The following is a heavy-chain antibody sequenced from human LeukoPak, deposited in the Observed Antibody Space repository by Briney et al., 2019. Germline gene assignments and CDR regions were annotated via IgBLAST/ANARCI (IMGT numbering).Heavy chain of an antibody. J-gene: IGHJ5*02. D-gene: IGHD1-26*01. CDR1: GGSISSSGYY. CDR3: ARQEYSGSYYGLSWFDP. Sequence: PSETLSLTCTVSGGSISSSGYYWGWIRQPPGKGLEWIASIYYSGSTYYNPSLKSRVTTSVDTSKNQLSLKLSSLTAADTAVYYCARQEYSGSYYGLSWFDPWGQGTLVTVSS. CDR2: IYYSGST. V-gene: IGHV4-39*01.